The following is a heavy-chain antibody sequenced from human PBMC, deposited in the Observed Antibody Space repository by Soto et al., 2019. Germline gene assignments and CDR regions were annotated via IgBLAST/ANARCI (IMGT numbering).Heavy chain of an antibody. V-gene: IGHV1-69*12. CDR2: IIPIFGTA. J-gene: IGHJ4*02. Sequence: QVQLVQSGAEVKKPGSSVKVSCKASGGTFSSYAISWVRQAPGQGLEWMGGIIPIFGTANYAQKFQGRVTLTAHESXRTAYMELSSLRSEDTAVYYCARDPTNAGDGHFDYWGQGTLVTVSS. CDR3: ARDPTNAGDGHFDY. CDR1: GGTFSSYA. D-gene: IGHD1-1*01.